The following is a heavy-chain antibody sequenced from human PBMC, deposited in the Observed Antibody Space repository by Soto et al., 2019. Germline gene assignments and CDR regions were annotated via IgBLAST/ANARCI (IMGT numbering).Heavy chain of an antibody. V-gene: IGHV4-31*03. CDR1: GGSFSSDSFI. CDR2: IYYSGTT. Sequence: SETLSLTCSVSGGSFSSDSFIWSWVRQFPGKGLEWICYIYYSGTTYYNPSLRSRVIMSVDTSKNQFSLKLSSVTAADTAVYYCARDHKWDGMDVWGQGTTVTVSS. CDR3: ARDHKWDGMDV. J-gene: IGHJ6*02. D-gene: IGHD1-26*01.